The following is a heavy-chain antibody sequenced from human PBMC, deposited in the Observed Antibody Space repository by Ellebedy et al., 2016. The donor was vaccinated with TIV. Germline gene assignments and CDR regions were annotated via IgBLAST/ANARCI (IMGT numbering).Heavy chain of an antibody. CDR2: ISYDGIKK. V-gene: IGHV3-30-3*01. CDR1: EFIFSNYA. Sequence: PGGSLRLSCAASEFIFSNYAIHWVRQAPGKGLEWVAVISYDGIKKYADSVRGRFTISRDNSKNTVYLEMNSLRREDTALYYCARDIGAHFGELLVSYIFDYWGQGTLVTVSS. CDR3: ARDIGAHFGELLVSYIFDY. J-gene: IGHJ4*02. D-gene: IGHD3-10*01.